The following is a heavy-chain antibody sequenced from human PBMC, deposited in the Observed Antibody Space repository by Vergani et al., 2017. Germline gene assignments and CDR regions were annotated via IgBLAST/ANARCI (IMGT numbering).Heavy chain of an antibody. CDR3: ARDAGESGTGYYIWYFDL. Sequence: QVQLVQSGAEVKKPGASVKVSCKASGYTFTGYYMHWVRQAPGQGLEWMGWINPNSGGTNYAQKFQGRVTMTRDTSNSTAYMELSRLRSDDTAVYYCARDAGESGTGYYIWYFDLWGRGTLVTVSS. J-gene: IGHJ2*01. CDR1: GYTFTGYY. V-gene: IGHV1-2*02. CDR2: INPNSGGT. D-gene: IGHD3/OR15-3a*01.